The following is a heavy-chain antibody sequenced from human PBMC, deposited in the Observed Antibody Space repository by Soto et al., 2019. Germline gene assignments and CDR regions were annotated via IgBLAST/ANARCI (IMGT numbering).Heavy chain of an antibody. V-gene: IGHV4-30-4*01. D-gene: IGHD3-3*01. J-gene: IGHJ4*02. CDR1: GGSISSGDYY. Sequence: SETLSLTCTVSGGSISSGDYYWSWIRQPPGKGLEWIGYIYYSGSTYYNPSLKSRVTISVDTSKNQFSLKLSSVTAADTAVYYCARFAWSGQIKGSYFEYWGQGNLVTVS. CDR2: IYYSGST. CDR3: ARFAWSGQIKGSYFEY.